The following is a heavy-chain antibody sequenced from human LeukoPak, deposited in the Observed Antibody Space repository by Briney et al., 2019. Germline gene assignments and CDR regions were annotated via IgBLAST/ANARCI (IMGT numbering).Heavy chain of an antibody. J-gene: IGHJ4*02. CDR1: GYAFTSYG. CDR2: ISAYNGNT. V-gene: IGHV1-18*01. CDR3: AREDSTGYYHDY. Sequence: ASVKVSCKASGYAFTSYGISWVRQAPGQGLESMGWISAYNGNTNYAQKLQGRVTMTTDTSTSTAYRELSSLRSEDTAEYYCAREDSTGYYHDYWGQGNLVTVSS. D-gene: IGHD3-22*01.